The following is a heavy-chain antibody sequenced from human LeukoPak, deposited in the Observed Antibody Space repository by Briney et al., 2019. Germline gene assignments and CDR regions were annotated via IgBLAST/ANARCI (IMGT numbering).Heavy chain of an antibody. CDR2: IYYSGST. D-gene: IGHD2-21*02. Sequence: PSETLSLTCAVSGDSISNDNYWSWVRQPPGKGLEWIGYIYYSGSTYYNPSLKSRVTISVDTSKNQFSLKLSSVTAADTAVYYCATALAYCGGDCYPNYFDYWGQGTLVTVSS. CDR3: ATALAYCGGDCYPNYFDY. CDR1: GDSISNDNY. V-gene: IGHV4-31*11. J-gene: IGHJ4*02.